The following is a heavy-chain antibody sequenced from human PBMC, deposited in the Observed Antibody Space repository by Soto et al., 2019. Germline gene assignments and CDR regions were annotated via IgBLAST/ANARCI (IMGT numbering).Heavy chain of an antibody. J-gene: IGHJ6*02. D-gene: IGHD2-2*02. Sequence: QVQLVGSGGGLVKPGGSLRLSCAASGFTFSDYYMSWIRQAPGKGLEWVSYISSSSSYTNYADSVKGRFTISRDNAKNSLYLQMNSLRAEDTAVYYCARGLDCSSTSCYTENLHYYYYGMDVWGQGTTVTVSS. CDR2: ISSSSSYT. CDR1: GFTFSDYY. V-gene: IGHV3-11*06. CDR3: ARGLDCSSTSCYTENLHYYYYGMDV.